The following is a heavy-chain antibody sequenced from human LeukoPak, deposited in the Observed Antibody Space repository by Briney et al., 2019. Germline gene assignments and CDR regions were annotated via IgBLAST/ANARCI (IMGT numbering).Heavy chain of an antibody. V-gene: IGHV3-30*03. CDR2: ISYDGSNK. CDR3: ARRIQLWSAFDY. J-gene: IGHJ4*02. CDR1: GFTFSSYG. Sequence: GGSLRLSCAASGFTFSSYGMHWVRQAPGKGLEWVAVISYDGSNKYYADSVKGRFTISRDNSKNTLYLQMNSLRAEDTAVYYCARRIQLWSAFDYWGQGTLVTVSS. D-gene: IGHD5-18*01.